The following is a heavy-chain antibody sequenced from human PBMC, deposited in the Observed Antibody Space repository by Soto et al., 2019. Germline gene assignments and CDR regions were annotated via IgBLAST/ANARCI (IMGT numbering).Heavy chain of an antibody. Sequence: GESLKISCKGSGYSFTSYWIGWVRQMPGKGVGGGGIIYPGDSDTRYSPSFQGQVTISAEKSISTACMQWNSLKTSDNAMYYCARLPTAILHPDGYSYGMDVWGQGTTVTVSS. CDR1: GYSFTSYW. D-gene: IGHD3-3*01. CDR2: IYPGDSDT. J-gene: IGHJ6*02. CDR3: ARLPTAILHPDGYSYGMDV. V-gene: IGHV5-51*01.